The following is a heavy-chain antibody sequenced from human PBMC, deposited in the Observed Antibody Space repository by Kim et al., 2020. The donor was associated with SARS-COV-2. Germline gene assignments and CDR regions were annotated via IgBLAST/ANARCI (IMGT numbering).Heavy chain of an antibody. D-gene: IGHD6-13*01. CDR3: ARDKSWYFNWFDP. J-gene: IGHJ5*02. CDR1: GFTFSSYS. V-gene: IGHV3-21*01. Sequence: GGSLRLSCAASGFTFSSYSMNWVRHAPGKGLEWVSSISSSSSYIYYADSVKGRFTISRDNAKNSLCLQMNSLRAEDTAVYYCARDKSWYFNWFDPWGQGTLVTVSS. CDR2: ISSSSSYI.